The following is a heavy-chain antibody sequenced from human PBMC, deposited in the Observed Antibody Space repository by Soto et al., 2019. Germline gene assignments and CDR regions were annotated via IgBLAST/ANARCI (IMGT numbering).Heavy chain of an antibody. V-gene: IGHV4-30-4*01. CDR2: IYSTGST. CDR3: ARDDGYYRLYDY. CDR1: GGSISSGDYF. J-gene: IGHJ4*02. Sequence: QVRLQESGPGLVKPSQTLSLTCTVSGGSISSGDYFWSWVRQPPGKGLEWIGYIYSTGSTSYSPSRKSRITMSVDTSKNQFSLKVSSVTAADTAVYFCARDDGYYRLYDYWGQGTLVTVSS. D-gene: IGHD3-3*01.